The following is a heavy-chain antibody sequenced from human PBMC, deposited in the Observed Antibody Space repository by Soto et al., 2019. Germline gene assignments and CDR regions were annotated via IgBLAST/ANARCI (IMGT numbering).Heavy chain of an antibody. CDR1: GFTFSSYA. D-gene: IGHD3-22*01. CDR2: ISGSGGST. CDR3: AKAPSGYTTLGWFDP. J-gene: IGHJ5*02. V-gene: IGHV3-23*01. Sequence: PGGSLRLSCAASGFTFSSYAMSWVRQAPGKGLEWVSAISGSGGSTYYADSVKGRFTISRDNSKNTLYLQMNSLRAEDTAVYYCAKAPSGYTTLGWFDPWGQGTLVTVSS.